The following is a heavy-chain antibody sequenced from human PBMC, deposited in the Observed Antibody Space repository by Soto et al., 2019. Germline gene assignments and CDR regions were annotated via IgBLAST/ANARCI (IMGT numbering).Heavy chain of an antibody. J-gene: IGHJ6*02. V-gene: IGHV1-8*01. CDR3: ARSPPEGSYYYYGMDV. CDR2: MNPNSGNT. D-gene: IGHD3-10*01. CDR1: GYTFTSYD. Sequence: GASVKVSCKASGYTFTSYDINWVRQATGQGLEWMGWMNPNSGNTGYAQKFQGRVTMTRNTSISTAYMELSSLRSEDTAVYYCARSPPEGSYYYYGMDVWGQGTTVTVSS.